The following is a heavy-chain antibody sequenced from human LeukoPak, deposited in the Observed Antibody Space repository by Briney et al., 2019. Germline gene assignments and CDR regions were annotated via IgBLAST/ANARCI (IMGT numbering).Heavy chain of an antibody. CDR2: IYYDGSNI. CDR1: EFTFTTYG. Sequence: GGSLRLSCAASEFTFTTYGMHWVRQAPGKGLEWVAFIYYDGSNIYYADYVKGRFTTSRDISKNTLYLQMDSLRAEDTAIYYCARDWKTNSFDYWGQGTLVTVSS. J-gene: IGHJ4*02. V-gene: IGHV3-33*01. CDR3: ARDWKTNSFDY. D-gene: IGHD1-1*01.